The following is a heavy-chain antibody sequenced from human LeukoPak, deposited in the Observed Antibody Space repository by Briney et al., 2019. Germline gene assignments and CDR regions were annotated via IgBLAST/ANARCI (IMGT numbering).Heavy chain of an antibody. V-gene: IGHV4-39*01. CDR1: GGSISSSSYY. CDR2: IYYSGST. CDR3: ASQLGEERATILIDY. D-gene: IGHD5-24*01. J-gene: IGHJ4*02. Sequence: SETLSLTCTVSGGSISSSSYYWGWIRQPPGKGLEWIGSIYYSGSTYYNPSLKSRVTISVDTSKNQFSLKLSSVTAADTAVYYCASQLGEERATILIDYWGQGTLVTVSS.